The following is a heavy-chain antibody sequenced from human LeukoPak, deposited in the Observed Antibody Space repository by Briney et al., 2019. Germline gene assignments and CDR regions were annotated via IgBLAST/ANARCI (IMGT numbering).Heavy chain of an antibody. V-gene: IGHV1-2*02. CDR2: INPNSGGT. D-gene: IGHD2-2*01. J-gene: IGHJ3*02. Sequence: VSVKVSCKASGYTFTGYYMHWVRQAPGQGLEWMGWINPNSGGTNYAQKFQGRVTMTRDTSISTAYMELSRLRSDDTAVYYCARVARAAIFEGAFDIWGQGTMVTVSS. CDR1: GYTFTGYY. CDR3: ARVARAAIFEGAFDI.